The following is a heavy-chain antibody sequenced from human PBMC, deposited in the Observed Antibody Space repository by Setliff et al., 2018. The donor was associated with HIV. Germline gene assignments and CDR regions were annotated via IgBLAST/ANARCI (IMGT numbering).Heavy chain of an antibody. Sequence: ASVKVSCKTSGYTFTANYIHWVRQAPGQGLEWLGWINPNSGGANYAQNFQGRVTMTRDTSITTAYMELSSLIPDDTAMYYCAKVRYNWNYSAFDIWDQGTMVTVSS. J-gene: IGHJ3*02. CDR1: GYTFTANY. CDR2: INPNSGGA. D-gene: IGHD1-7*01. CDR3: AKVRYNWNYSAFDI. V-gene: IGHV1-2*02.